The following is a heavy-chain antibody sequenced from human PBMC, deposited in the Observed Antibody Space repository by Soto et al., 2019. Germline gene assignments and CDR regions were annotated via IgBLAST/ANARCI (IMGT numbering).Heavy chain of an antibody. V-gene: IGHV3-23*01. D-gene: IGHD5-12*01. CDR2: ISGGGGNT. CDR1: GFSFSSYA. J-gene: IGHJ4*02. Sequence: EVQLLESGGGLAQPGGSLRLSCAASGFSFSSYAMSWVRQAPGKGLEWVSAISGGGGNTYYADSVKGRFTISRDNSKNTLSLQMNSLSAEDTAVYYCAKDSGYSGYASSSDYWGQGTLVTVSS. CDR3: AKDSGYSGYASSSDY.